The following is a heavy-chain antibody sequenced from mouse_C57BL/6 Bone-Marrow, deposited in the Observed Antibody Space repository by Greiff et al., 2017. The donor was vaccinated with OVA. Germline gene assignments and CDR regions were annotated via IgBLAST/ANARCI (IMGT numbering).Heavy chain of an antibody. CDR1: GYAFSSSW. V-gene: IGHV1-82*01. Sequence: QVQLQQSGPELVKPGASVKISCKASGYAFSSSWMNWVKQRPGQGLEWIGRIYPGDGDTNYNGKFKGKATLTADKSSSTAYMQLSSLTSEDSAVYFCASSSSYFDYWGQGTTLTVSS. J-gene: IGHJ2*01. D-gene: IGHD2-10*02. CDR2: IYPGDGDT. CDR3: ASSSSYFDY.